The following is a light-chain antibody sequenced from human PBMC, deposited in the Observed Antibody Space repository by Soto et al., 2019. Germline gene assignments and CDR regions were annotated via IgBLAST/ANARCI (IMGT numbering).Light chain of an antibody. CDR2: DAS. CDR3: QQRSNWPIT. CDR1: QSVSVY. J-gene: IGKJ5*01. V-gene: IGKV3-11*01. Sequence: EIVLTQSPATLSLSPGERATLSCRASQSVSVYLAWYQQKPGQAPRLLIYDASNRATGIPARFSGSGSGTDFTLTISGLEPEDFAVYYCQQRSNWPITFGQGTRLEIK.